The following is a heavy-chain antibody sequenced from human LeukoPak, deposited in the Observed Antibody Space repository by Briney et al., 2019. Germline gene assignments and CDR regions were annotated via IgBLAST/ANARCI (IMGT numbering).Heavy chain of an antibody. V-gene: IGHV4-59*01. Sequence: PSETLSPTCTVSGGSISSSYWSWIRQPPGKGLEWIGDIYYTGTTNYNPSLKSRVTISVDTSKIQFSLSLNSVTSADTAVYYCARALYGSGVFDSWGQGTLVTVSS. CDR2: IYYTGTT. D-gene: IGHD3-10*01. J-gene: IGHJ4*02. CDR1: GGSISSSY. CDR3: ARALYGSGVFDS.